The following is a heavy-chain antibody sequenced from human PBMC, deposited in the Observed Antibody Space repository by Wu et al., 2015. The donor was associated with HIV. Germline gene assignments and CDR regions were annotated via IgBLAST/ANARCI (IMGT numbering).Heavy chain of an antibody. J-gene: IGHJ4*02. CDR1: GGTFSSYA. V-gene: IGHV1-69*05. Sequence: QVQLVQSGAEVKKPGSSVKVSCKASGGTFSSYAISWVRQAPGQGLEWMGGIIPIFGTANYAQKFQGRVTITTDESTSTAYMELSSLRSEDTAVYYCAGLEYYYDSSGYYYGYWGQGNAGHRLL. CDR3: AGLEYYYDSSGYYYGY. D-gene: IGHD3-22*01. CDR2: IIPIFGTA.